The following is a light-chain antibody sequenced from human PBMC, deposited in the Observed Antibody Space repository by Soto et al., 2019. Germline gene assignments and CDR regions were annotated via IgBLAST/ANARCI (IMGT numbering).Light chain of an antibody. CDR1: QTVNSDY. V-gene: IGKV3-20*01. Sequence: EILLTQSPGTLSLSPGETSTLSRRASQTVNSDYLAWFQQRPGQAPRLLIFATSRRATDIPDRFSGSGSGTDFTLAIRRLEPEDFAVYYCHQFGYSPRTFGQGTKVDI. J-gene: IGKJ1*01. CDR2: ATS. CDR3: HQFGYSPRT.